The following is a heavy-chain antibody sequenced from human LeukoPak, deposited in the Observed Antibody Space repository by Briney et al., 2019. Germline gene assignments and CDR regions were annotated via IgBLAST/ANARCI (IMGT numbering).Heavy chain of an antibody. CDR1: GFVFSNYW. V-gene: IGHV3-7*01. D-gene: IGHD4/OR15-4a*01. J-gene: IGHJ4*02. CDR2: IKEDGGET. Sequence: PGGSLRLSCVASGFVFSNYWMGWVRQAPGKGLEWVANIKEDGGETYYVDSVKGRFTISRDNAKNSLDLQMNSLRDEDTAVYYCASRKEVQTTFDYWGQGTLVTVSS. CDR3: ASRKEVQTTFDY.